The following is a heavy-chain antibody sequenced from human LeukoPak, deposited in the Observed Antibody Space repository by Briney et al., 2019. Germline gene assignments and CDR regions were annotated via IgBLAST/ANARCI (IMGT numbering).Heavy chain of an antibody. Sequence: SETLSLTCTVSGGSITSDAYYWGWIRQPPGKGLEWIASVHYSGATYYNTSLKSRVTISVDTSKDQFSLKLSSVTAADTAVYYCARQGGVGELLRTPFDYWGQGTLVTVSS. D-gene: IGHD1-26*01. CDR1: GGSITSDAYY. V-gene: IGHV4-39*01. CDR2: VHYSGAT. CDR3: ARQGGVGELLRTPFDY. J-gene: IGHJ4*02.